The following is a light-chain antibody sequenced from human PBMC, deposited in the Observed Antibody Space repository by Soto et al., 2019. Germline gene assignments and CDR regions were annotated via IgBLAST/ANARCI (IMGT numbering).Light chain of an antibody. CDR3: QQYDNLPR. J-gene: IGKJ3*01. CDR1: QDISNY. CDR2: DAS. V-gene: IGKV1-33*01. Sequence: DIPMTQSPSSLSASVGDRVTITCQASQDISNYLNWYQQKPGKAPKLLIYDASNLETGVPSRFSGSGSGTDFTFTISSLQPEDIATYYCQQYDNLPRFGPGTKVDIK.